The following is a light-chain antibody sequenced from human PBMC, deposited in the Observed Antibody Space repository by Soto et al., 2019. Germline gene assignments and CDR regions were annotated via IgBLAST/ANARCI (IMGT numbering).Light chain of an antibody. CDR1: SSDVGGYNS. Sequence: QSFLTQPRSVSGSPGQSVTISCTGTSSDVGGYNSVSWYQQHPGKAPKLMIYDVSGRPSGVPDRFSGSRSGNTASLTISGLQAEDEADYYCCSYAGSYTFSYVFGTGTKVTVL. CDR2: DVS. CDR3: CSYAGSYTFSYV. J-gene: IGLJ1*01. V-gene: IGLV2-11*01.